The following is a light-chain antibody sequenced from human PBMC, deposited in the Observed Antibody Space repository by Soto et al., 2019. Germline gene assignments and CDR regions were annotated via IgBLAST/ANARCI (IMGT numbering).Light chain of an antibody. CDR3: CSYAGRYTFV. CDR2: DVT. J-gene: IGLJ1*01. CDR1: TSDVGAHTS. Sequence: QSALTQPRSVSGSPGHPVTISCTGSTSDVGAHTSVSWYQHHPGKAPRLMIYDVTKRPSGVPDRFSGSKSVNTASLTISGLQAEDEADYYFCSYAGRYTFVFGSGTKLTVL. V-gene: IGLV2-11*01.